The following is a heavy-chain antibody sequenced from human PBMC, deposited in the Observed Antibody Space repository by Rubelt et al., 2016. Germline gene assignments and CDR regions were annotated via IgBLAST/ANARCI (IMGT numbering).Heavy chain of an antibody. D-gene: IGHD4-17*01. J-gene: IGHJ4*02. Sequence: YYADSEKGRFTISRDNAKTSLYLQMNSLRAEDTAVYYCARARGYGDYTFPFDYWGQGTLVTVSS. CDR3: ARARGYGDYTFPFDY. V-gene: IGHV3-21*01.